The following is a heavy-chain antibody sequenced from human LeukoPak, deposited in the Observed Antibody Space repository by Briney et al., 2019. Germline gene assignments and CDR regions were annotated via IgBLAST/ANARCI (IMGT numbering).Heavy chain of an antibody. D-gene: IGHD3-22*01. Sequence: EASVKVSCKASGGTFSSYAISWVRQAPGQGLEWMGRITPILGIANYAQKFQGRVTITADKSTSTAYMELSSLRSEDTAVYYCARDGPFYYDSSGYFYYWGQGTLVTVSS. CDR3: ARDGPFYYDSSGYFYY. J-gene: IGHJ4*02. CDR2: ITPILGIA. CDR1: GGTFSSYA. V-gene: IGHV1-69*04.